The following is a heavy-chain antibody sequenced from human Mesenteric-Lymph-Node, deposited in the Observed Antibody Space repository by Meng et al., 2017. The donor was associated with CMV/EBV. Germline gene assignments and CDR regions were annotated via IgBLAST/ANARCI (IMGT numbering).Heavy chain of an antibody. Sequence: TGSGDSVNRGDSSWTWFRQYPGKGLEWIGYIYYSGDTYYNPSLRGRVSISADTSKNHFSLNMNSVTAADTAMYFCARLTDNSWYVAYWGQGTLVTVSS. CDR2: IYYSGDT. J-gene: IGHJ4*02. CDR3: ARLTDNSWYVAY. V-gene: IGHV4-31*03. D-gene: IGHD4-11*01. CDR1: GDSVNRGDSS.